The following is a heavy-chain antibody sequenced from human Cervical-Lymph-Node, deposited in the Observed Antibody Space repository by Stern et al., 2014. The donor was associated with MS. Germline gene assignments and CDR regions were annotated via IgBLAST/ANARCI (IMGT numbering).Heavy chain of an antibody. CDR2: FIPILGTA. CDR3: ARAPDYGYFQH. CDR1: GGTFSSYA. Sequence: QAQLGQSGAEEKKPGSSVKVSCKASGGTFSSYAISWVRQAPGQGLEWMGGFIPILGTANYPQKFQGRGTTTAAESPCTASQELISLRSEDTAVYYCARAPDYGYFQHWGQGTLVTVSS. J-gene: IGHJ1*01. D-gene: IGHD4-17*01. V-gene: IGHV1-69*01.